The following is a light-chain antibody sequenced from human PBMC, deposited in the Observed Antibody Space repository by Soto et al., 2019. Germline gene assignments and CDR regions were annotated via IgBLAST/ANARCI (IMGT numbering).Light chain of an antibody. Sequence: QSALTQPASVSASPGQSITISCTGTSSDVGGYKFVSWYQHHPGKAPKLMIYEGTKRPSGVSNRFSGSKSGNTASLTISGLQAEDEADYYCCSYAGSATYVFGTGTKLTVL. CDR2: EGT. J-gene: IGLJ1*01. V-gene: IGLV2-23*01. CDR1: SSDVGGYKF. CDR3: CSYAGSATYV.